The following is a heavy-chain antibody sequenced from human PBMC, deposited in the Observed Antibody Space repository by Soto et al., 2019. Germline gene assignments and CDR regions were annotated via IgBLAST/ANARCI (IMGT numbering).Heavy chain of an antibody. J-gene: IGHJ4*02. CDR2: ISSSGRA. V-gene: IGHV4-31*02. CDR3: DRAPSARVAVAGLGHVES. CDR1: CGTFNNNAFS. Sequence: SETLSLTCTVSCGTFNNNAFSWTWIRQHPGKGPECIGHISSSGRASYSPSLKRPVAISLDASKNHFSLQLPSVIAADPSAYYCDRAPSARVAVAGLGHVESWGKGTLVTDS. D-gene: IGHD6-19*01.